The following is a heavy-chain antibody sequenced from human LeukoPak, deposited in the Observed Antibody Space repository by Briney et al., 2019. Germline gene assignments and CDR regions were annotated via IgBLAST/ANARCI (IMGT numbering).Heavy chain of an antibody. CDR2: IYPGDSDT. J-gene: IGHJ4*02. Sequence: GESLKISCKGSGYRFTSYWIGWVRQMPGKGLEWMGIIYPGDSDTRYSPSFQGQVTISADKSINTAYLQWSSLKASDTAMYYCAIGGDSSTSCYRCFDYWGRGTLVTVSS. CDR1: GYRFTSYW. V-gene: IGHV5-51*01. CDR3: AIGGDSSTSCYRCFDY. D-gene: IGHD2-2*02.